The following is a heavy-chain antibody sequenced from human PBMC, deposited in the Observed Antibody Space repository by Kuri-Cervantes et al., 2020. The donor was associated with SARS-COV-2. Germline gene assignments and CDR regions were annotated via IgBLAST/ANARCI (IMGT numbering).Heavy chain of an antibody. CDR3: ATDPGIVGATSGYFQH. CDR1: GGSISSSSYY. D-gene: IGHD1-26*01. J-gene: IGHJ1*01. Sequence: SETLSLTCTVSGGSISSSSYYWGWIRQPPGKGLEWIGSIYYSGSTYYNPSLKSRVTISVDTSKNQFSLKLSSVTAADTAVYYCATDPGIVGATSGYFQHWGQGTLVTVSS. V-gene: IGHV4-39*07. CDR2: IYYSGST.